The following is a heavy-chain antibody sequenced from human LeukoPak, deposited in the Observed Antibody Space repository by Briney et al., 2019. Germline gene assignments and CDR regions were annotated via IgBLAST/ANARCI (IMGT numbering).Heavy chain of an antibody. CDR1: AGSISAYY. CDR2: TSDSGSS. V-gene: IGHV4-59*08. D-gene: IGHD3-16*02. J-gene: IGHJ2*01. CDR3: ARIVRQDGGYLDL. Sequence: SETLSLTCTVSAGSISAYYWTWIRQPPGKGLEWIGYTSDSGSSNYRSSLKSRVSMSVDTSKRQFSLTLTSVAAADTAVYYCARIVRQDGGYLDLWGRGSLVTVSS.